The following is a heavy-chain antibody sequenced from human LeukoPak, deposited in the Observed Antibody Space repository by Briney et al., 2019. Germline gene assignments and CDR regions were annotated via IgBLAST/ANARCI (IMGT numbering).Heavy chain of an antibody. J-gene: IGHJ4*02. CDR2: IWYDGSNK. CDR3: ARDGASCFDY. D-gene: IGHD2-2*01. Sequence: GGSLRLSCAASGLTFGSYGMHWVRQAPGKGLEWVAVIWYDGSNKYYADSVKGRFTISRDNSKNTLYLQMNSLRAEDTAVYYCARDGASCFDYWGQGTLVTVSS. V-gene: IGHV3-33*01. CDR1: GLTFGSYG.